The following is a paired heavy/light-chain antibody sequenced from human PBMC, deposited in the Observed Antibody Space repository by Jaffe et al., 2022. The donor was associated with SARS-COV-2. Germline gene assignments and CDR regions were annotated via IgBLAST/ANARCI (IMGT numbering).Heavy chain of an antibody. CDR1: GFIVNENY. V-gene: IGHV3-53*02. D-gene: IGHD1-1*01. CDR3: MGGFYNTYWYDLGRDY. CDR2: LYARGTT. J-gene: IGHJ4*02. Sequence: EVRLVETGGGLVQPGGSLTLSCSASGFIVNENYMSWVRQAPGRGLEWIALLYARGTTFYRDSVQGRFTISRDNSKNTLYLQMTSLRAEDTALYYCMGGFYNTYWYDLGRDYWGQGTLVTVSS.
Light chain of an antibody. CDR3: QQYHDWLYT. V-gene: IGKV3-15*01. CDR1: QSISSN. CDR2: YAS. Sequence: EIVMTQSPATLSLSPGERATLSCRASQSISSNLAWYQHKFGQAPRLLIYYASTRATGVPARFSGSGSGTEFTLTISSLQSEDFALYYCQQYHDWLYTFGQGTKLEIK. J-gene: IGKJ2*01.